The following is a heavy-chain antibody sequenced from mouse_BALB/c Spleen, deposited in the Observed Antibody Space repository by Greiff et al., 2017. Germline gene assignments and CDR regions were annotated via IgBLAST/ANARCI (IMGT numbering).Heavy chain of an antibody. CDR3: ASMVTTREAMNY. CDR2: IDPANGNT. Sequence: DVKLQESGAELVKPGASVKLSCTASGFNIKDTYMHWVKQRPEQGLEWIGRIDPANGNTKYDPKFQGKATITADTSSNTAYLQLSSLTSEDTAVYYCASMVTTREAMNYWGQGTSVTVSS. V-gene: IGHV14-3*02. J-gene: IGHJ4*01. CDR1: GFNIKDTY. D-gene: IGHD2-1*01.